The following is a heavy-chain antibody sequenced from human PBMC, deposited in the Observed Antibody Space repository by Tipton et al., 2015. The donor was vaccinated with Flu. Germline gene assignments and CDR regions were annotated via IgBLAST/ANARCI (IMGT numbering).Heavy chain of an antibody. V-gene: IGHV1-69*01. Sequence: QLVQSGAEVKKPGSSVKVSCKASGGTFSSYAISWVRQAPGQGLEWMGGIIPIFGTANYAQKFQGRVTITADESTSTAYMELSSRRSEDTAVFSWARDAPGGFEYSSPFGDYYYRDVGGKGTPVTVSS. D-gene: IGHD6-6*01. CDR3: ARDAPGGFEYSSPFGDYYYRDV. J-gene: IGHJ6*03. CDR1: GGTFSSYA. CDR2: IIPIFGTA.